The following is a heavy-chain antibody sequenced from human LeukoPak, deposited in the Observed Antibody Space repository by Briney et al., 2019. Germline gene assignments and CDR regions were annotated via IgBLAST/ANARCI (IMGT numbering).Heavy chain of an antibody. CDR3: ARDPDIVVVPAALGWFDP. Sequence: PGRSLRLSCAASGFTFSSYAMHWVRQAPGKGLERVAVISYDGRNKYYADSVKGRFTISRDNSKNTLYLQMNSLRAEDTAVYYCARDPDIVVVPAALGWFDPWGQGTLVTVSS. D-gene: IGHD2-2*01. V-gene: IGHV3-30*04. CDR1: GFTFSSYA. J-gene: IGHJ5*02. CDR2: ISYDGRNK.